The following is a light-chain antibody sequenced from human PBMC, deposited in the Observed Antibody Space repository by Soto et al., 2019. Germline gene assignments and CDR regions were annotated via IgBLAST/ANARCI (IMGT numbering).Light chain of an antibody. J-gene: IGLJ1*01. CDR3: QSYDSSLSGFV. CDR1: SSNIGAGFD. Sequence: QSVLTQPPSVSGAPGQRVTISCTGASSNIGAGFDVHWYQLLPGTAPKLLISGNNNRPSWVPDRFSGSKSGTSASLAITGLQAEDEADYYCQSYDSSLSGFVFGTGTKVTVL. V-gene: IGLV1-40*01. CDR2: GNN.